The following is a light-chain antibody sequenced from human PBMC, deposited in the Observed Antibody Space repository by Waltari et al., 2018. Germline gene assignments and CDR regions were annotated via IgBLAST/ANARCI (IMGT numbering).Light chain of an antibody. CDR2: KAS. J-gene: IGKJ4*01. V-gene: IGKV1-5*03. CDR3: QQYHSYSLT. Sequence: DLQMTQSPSTLSASVGDRDNITCRASQSISSWLDWYQQKPGKAPKLLIYKASTLESGVPSRFSGSGSGTEFTLTISSLQPDDFATYYCQQYHSYSLTFGGGTKVEIK. CDR1: QSISSW.